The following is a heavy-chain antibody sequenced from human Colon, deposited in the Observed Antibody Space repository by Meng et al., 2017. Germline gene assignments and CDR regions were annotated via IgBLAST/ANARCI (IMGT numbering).Heavy chain of an antibody. V-gene: IGHV4-4*02. CDR1: GDSISSDIW. J-gene: IGHJ4*02. Sequence: QGPLAESGPGLVKPSGTLSLTCTVSGDSISSDIWWSWVRQPPGKGLEWIGEVYHCGDTNYNPSLKSRVDISVDKSKNQFYLSLFSVTAADTAVYYCGRDQGRELINHWGQGTLVTVSS. D-gene: IGHD1-7*01. CDR3: GRDQGRELINH. CDR2: VYHCGDT.